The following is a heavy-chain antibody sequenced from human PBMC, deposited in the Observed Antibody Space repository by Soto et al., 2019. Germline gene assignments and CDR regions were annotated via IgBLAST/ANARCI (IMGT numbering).Heavy chain of an antibody. CDR1: GFSLSNARMG. D-gene: IGHD3-3*01. CDR3: ARIPSPPPFVYGGDLIWSGYHVNSGYFDY. V-gene: IGHV2-26*01. CDR2: IFSNDEK. J-gene: IGHJ4*02. Sequence: ESGPTLVNPTETLTLTCTVSGFSLSNARMGVSWIRQPPGKALEWLAHIFSNDEKSYSTSLKSRLTISKDTSKSQVVLTMTNMDPVDTATYYCARIPSPPPFVYGGDLIWSGYHVNSGYFDYWGQGTLVTVSS.